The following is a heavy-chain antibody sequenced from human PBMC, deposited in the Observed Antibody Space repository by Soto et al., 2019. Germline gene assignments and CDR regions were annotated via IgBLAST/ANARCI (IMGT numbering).Heavy chain of an antibody. J-gene: IGHJ6*02. CDR2: IYYSGST. D-gene: IGHD3-3*01. CDR1: GGSISSGDYY. V-gene: IGHV4-30-4*01. CDR3: ARGGSWGPIFGVVTEAYYYGMDV. Sequence: SEALSLTCTVSGGSISSGDYYWSWIRQPSGKGLEWIGYIYYSGSTYYNPSLKSRVTISVDTSKNQFSLKLSSVTAADTAVYYCARGGSWGPIFGVVTEAYYYGMDVWGQGTTVTVSS.